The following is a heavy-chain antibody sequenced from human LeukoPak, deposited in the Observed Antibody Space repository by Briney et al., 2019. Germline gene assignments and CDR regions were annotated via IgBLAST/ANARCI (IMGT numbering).Heavy chain of an antibody. CDR1: GYTFTCYY. CDR2: INPNSGDT. V-gene: IGHV1-2*02. Sequence: ASVKVSFKSSGYTFTCYYMHWVRQAPGQGLEWMGWINPNSGDTKYSQKFQGRVTMTRDTSIRTAYMELTRLRSDDTAVYYCATQRGSYLWGTDFDYWGQGTLVTVSS. CDR3: ATQRGSYLWGTDFDY. J-gene: IGHJ4*02. D-gene: IGHD3-16*01.